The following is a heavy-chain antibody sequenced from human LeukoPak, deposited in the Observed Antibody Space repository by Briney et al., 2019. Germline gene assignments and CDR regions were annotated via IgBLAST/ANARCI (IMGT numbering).Heavy chain of an antibody. J-gene: IGHJ4*02. D-gene: IGHD3-10*01. V-gene: IGHV1-69*13. CDR2: IIPIFGSA. CDR1: GGTFSSYT. CDR3: ATATMVRDVHFDY. Sequence: ASVKVSCEASGGTFSSYTITWVRQAPGQGLEWMGGIIPIFGSANYAQKFQGRVTITADESTSTAYMELSSLRSEDTAVYYCATATMVRDVHFDYWGQGTLVTVSS.